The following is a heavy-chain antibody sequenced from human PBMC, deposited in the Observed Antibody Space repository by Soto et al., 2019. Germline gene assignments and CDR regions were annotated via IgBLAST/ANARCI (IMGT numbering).Heavy chain of an antibody. CDR3: AKGVKAKIFFYGMDV. CDR1: GFSFNDHT. V-gene: IGHV3-9*01. CDR2: VSWNSETI. Sequence: EVQLVESGGALVQPGRSLRLSCAASGFSFNDHTMHWVRQGPGKGLEWVPSVSWNSETITYADSVKGRFTISRDNAQNYLYLQMDSLRGEDTALYYCAKGVKAKIFFYGMDVWGQGTTVTVSS. J-gene: IGHJ6*02.